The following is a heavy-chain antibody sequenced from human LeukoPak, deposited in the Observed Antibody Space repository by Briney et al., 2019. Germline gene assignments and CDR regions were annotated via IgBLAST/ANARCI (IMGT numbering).Heavy chain of an antibody. CDR3: AKVWTAYSDDYFDY. CDR1: GFTFSSYG. CDR2: ISGSGGST. V-gene: IGHV3-23*01. J-gene: IGHJ4*02. D-gene: IGHD3/OR15-3a*01. Sequence: GSLRLSCAASGFTFSSYGMSWVRQTPGKGLACVSSISGSGGSTNHADSVKGRFTISRDNSKNTLYLQMNSLRAEDTAVYYCAKVWTAYSDDYFDYWGQGTLVTVSS.